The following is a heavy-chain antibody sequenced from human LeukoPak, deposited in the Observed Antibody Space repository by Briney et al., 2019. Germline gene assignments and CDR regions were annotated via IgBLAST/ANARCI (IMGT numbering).Heavy chain of an antibody. Sequence: QPGGSLRLSCAASGFTFSSYWMSWVRQAPGKGLEWVANIKHDGSEKYYVDSVKGRFAISRDNGKNSLYLQMNSLRAEDTAVYYCAKDSFFGAFDIWGQGTMVTVSS. CDR2: IKHDGSEK. V-gene: IGHV3-7*03. D-gene: IGHD3-10*01. J-gene: IGHJ3*02. CDR1: GFTFSSYW. CDR3: AKDSFFGAFDI.